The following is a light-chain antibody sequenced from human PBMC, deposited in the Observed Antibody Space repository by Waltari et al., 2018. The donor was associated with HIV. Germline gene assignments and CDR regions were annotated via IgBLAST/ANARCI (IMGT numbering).Light chain of an antibody. Sequence: QLILTQSPSASASLGASVKLTCTLSSGHNTYAIPWHQHPPEKGPRFLMKLNSDGSHNKGDGIPDRFSGSSSGAERYLTISSLQSEDEAHYYCQTWDTGPWVFGGGTKLTVL. J-gene: IGLJ3*02. CDR3: QTWDTGPWV. CDR1: SGHNTYA. V-gene: IGLV4-69*01. CDR2: LNSDGSH.